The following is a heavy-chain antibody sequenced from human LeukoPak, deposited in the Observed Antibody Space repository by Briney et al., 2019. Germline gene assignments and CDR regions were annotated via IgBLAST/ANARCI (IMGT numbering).Heavy chain of an antibody. CDR1: GDSINSFY. CDR2: IYTSGST. CDR3: AHSSSWEGYYYMDV. J-gene: IGHJ6*03. Sequence: SETLSLTCTVSGDSINSFYWSWIRQPAGKGLEWIGRIYTSGSTNYSPSLKSRVTMSVDTSKNQFSLKLSSVTAADTAVYYCAHSSSWEGYYYMDVWGKGTTVTISS. V-gene: IGHV4-4*07. D-gene: IGHD6-13*01.